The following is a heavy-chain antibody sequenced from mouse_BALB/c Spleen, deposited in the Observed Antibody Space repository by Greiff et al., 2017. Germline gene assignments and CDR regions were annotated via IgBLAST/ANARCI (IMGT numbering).Heavy chain of an antibody. V-gene: IGHV3-2*02. CDR2: ISYSGST. D-gene: IGHD1-1*01. Sequence: EVQLVESGPGLVKPSQSLSLTCTVTGYSITSDYAWNWIRQFPGNKLEWMGYISYSGSTSYNPSLKSRISITRDTSKNQFFLQLNSVTTEDTATYYCARLTTVVDYYAMDYWGQGTSVTVSS. J-gene: IGHJ4*01. CDR3: ARLTTVVDYYAMDY. CDR1: GYSITSDYA.